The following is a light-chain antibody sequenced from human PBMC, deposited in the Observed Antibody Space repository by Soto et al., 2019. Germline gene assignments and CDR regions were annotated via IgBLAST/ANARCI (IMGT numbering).Light chain of an antibody. Sequence: EIVLTQSPATLSLSPGERATLSCRASQSVSNYLAWYQQRPGQAPRLLIYDAYNRATDIPASFSGSGSAADITLTISSLDTEDFAVYYWQQHSNWPRTFGQGTEVEIK. J-gene: IGKJ1*01. V-gene: IGKV3-11*01. CDR1: QSVSNY. CDR3: QQHSNWPRT. CDR2: DAY.